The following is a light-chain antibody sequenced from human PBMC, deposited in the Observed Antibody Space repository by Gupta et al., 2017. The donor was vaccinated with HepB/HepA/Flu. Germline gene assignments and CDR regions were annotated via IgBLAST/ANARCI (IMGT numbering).Light chain of an antibody. Sequence: EILMTQSPATLSVSPGERATLSCRASQSVSSNVAWYQQKPGQAPRLLIYDASTRATGIPARFSGSGSGTEFTLTVSSLQSEDFAVYYCQQYNNWPLTFGPGTKVEFK. V-gene: IGKV3-15*01. CDR2: DAS. J-gene: IGKJ3*01. CDR1: QSVSSN. CDR3: QQYNNWPLT.